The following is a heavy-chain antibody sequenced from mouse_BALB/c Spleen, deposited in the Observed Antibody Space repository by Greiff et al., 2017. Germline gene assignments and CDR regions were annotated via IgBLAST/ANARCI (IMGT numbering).Heavy chain of an antibody. CDR2: INPSTGYT. CDR3: ARRMVYGYGYFDY. J-gene: IGHJ2*01. Sequence: VQVVESGAELAKPGASVKMSCKVSGYTFTSYWMHWVKQRPGQGLEWIGYINPSTGYTEYNQKFKDKATLTADNSSSTAYMQLSGLTSEDSAVYYCARRMVYGYGYFDYWGQGTTLTVSS. V-gene: IGHV1-7*01. CDR1: GYTFTSYW. D-gene: IGHD2-2*01.